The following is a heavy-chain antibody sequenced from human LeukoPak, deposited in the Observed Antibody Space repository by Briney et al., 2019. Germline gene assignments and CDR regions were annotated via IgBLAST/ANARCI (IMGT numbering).Heavy chain of an antibody. J-gene: IGHJ3*02. V-gene: IGHV1-69*05. CDR2: IIPIFGTA. Sequence: SVKVSCKASGGTFSSYAVSWVRQAPGQGLEWMGGIIPIFGTANYAQKFQGRVTITTDESTSTAYMELSSLRSEDTAVYYCARARLTAMVRRNAFDIWGQGTMVTVSS. CDR3: ARARLTAMVRRNAFDI. CDR1: GGTFSSYA. D-gene: IGHD5-18*01.